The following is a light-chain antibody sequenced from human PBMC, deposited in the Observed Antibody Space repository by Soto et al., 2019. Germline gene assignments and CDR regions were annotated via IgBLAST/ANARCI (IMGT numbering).Light chain of an antibody. CDR2: GAS. CDR3: QQYGGLPRT. V-gene: IGKV3-20*01. Sequence: EIVLTQSPGTVSLSPGERATLSCRASQSVSSNYLAWYQQKPGQAPRPLIYGASSRATGIPERFSGSGSGTDFTLTISRLEPEDVAVYYCQQYGGLPRTFGQGTKVEIK. CDR1: QSVSSNY. J-gene: IGKJ1*01.